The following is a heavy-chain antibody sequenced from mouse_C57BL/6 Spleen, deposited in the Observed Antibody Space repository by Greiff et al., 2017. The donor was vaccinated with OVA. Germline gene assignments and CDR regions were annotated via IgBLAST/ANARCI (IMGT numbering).Heavy chain of an antibody. Sequence: QVQLKESGPELVKPGASVKFSCKASGYAFSSSWMNWVKQRPGKGLEWIGRIYPGDGDTNYNGKFTGKATLTADKSSSTAYMQLSSLTSEDSAVYFCAREGDSSGYFDYWGQGTTLTVSS. J-gene: IGHJ2*01. V-gene: IGHV1-82*01. CDR2: IYPGDGDT. D-gene: IGHD3-2*02. CDR1: GYAFSSSW. CDR3: AREGDSSGYFDY.